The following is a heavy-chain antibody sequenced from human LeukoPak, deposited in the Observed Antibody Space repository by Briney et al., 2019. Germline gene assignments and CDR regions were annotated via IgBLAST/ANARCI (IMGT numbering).Heavy chain of an antibody. V-gene: IGHV3-74*01. Sequence: GGSLRLSCAASGFTFSSYWMHWVRQAPGKGLGWVSRINSDGSSTSYAYSVKGRLTISRDNAKNTLYLQMNSLRAEDTAVYYCARGPHAMISSGYNYYYMDVWGKGTTVTVSS. J-gene: IGHJ6*03. CDR2: INSDGSST. CDR3: ARGPHAMISSGYNYYYMDV. CDR1: GFTFSSYW. D-gene: IGHD3-16*01.